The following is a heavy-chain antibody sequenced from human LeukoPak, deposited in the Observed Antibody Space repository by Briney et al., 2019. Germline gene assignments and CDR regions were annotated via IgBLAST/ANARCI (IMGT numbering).Heavy chain of an antibody. CDR2: IIPIFGTA. CDR1: GGTFSSYA. V-gene: IGHV1-69*13. D-gene: IGHD3-22*01. CDR3: ARESYDSSGYYPNTYYYYGMDV. Sequence: SVKVSCKASGGTFSSYAISWVRQAPGQGLEWMGGIIPIFGTANYAQKFQGRVTITADESTSTAYMELSSLRSEDTAVHYCARESYDSSGYYPNTYYYYGMDVWGQGTTVTVSS. J-gene: IGHJ6*02.